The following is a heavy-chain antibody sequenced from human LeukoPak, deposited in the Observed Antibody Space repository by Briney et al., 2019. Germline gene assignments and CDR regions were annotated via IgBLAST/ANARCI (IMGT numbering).Heavy chain of an antibody. CDR3: ARGSIVVVPAAMQYAFDI. J-gene: IGHJ3*02. V-gene: IGHV1-24*01. D-gene: IGHD2-2*01. CDR1: GYTLTELS. Sequence: ASVKVSCKVSGYTLTELSMHWVRQAPGKGLEWMGGFDPEDGETIYAQKFQGRVTMTEDTSTDTAYMELSSLRSEDTAVYYCARGSIVVVPAAMQYAFDIWGQGTTVTVSS. CDR2: FDPEDGET.